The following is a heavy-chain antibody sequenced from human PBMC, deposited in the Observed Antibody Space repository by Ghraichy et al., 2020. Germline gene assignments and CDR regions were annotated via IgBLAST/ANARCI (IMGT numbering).Heavy chain of an antibody. Sequence: ASVKVSCKASGYTFTSYDINWVRQATGQGLEWMGWMNPNSGNTGYAQKFQGRVTMTRNTSINTAYMELSSLRSEDTAVYYCARGGSYVVIYYYYGMDVWGQGTTVTVSS. CDR3: ARGGSYVVIYYYYGMDV. CDR1: GYTFTSYD. CDR2: MNPNSGNT. J-gene: IGHJ6*02. D-gene: IGHD1-26*01. V-gene: IGHV1-8*01.